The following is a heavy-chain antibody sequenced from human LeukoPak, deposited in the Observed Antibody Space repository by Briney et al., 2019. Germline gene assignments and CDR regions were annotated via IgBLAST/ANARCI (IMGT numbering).Heavy chain of an antibody. CDR2: IRYDASNR. J-gene: IGHJ5*02. V-gene: IGHV3-30*02. CDR3: ARDSSSWYEGWFDP. D-gene: IGHD6-13*01. CDR1: GFSFSTYG. Sequence: GGSLRLSCAASGFSFSTYGMHWVRQAPGKGLEWVAFIRYDASNRFYADSVKGRFTISRDNAKNSLYLQMNSLRAEDTAVYYCARDSSSWYEGWFDPWGQGTLVTVSS.